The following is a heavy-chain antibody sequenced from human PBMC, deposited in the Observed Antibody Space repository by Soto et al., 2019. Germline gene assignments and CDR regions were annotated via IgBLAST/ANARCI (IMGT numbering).Heavy chain of an antibody. CDR3: ASQEGYYDIPEYYYYMDV. V-gene: IGHV4-39*01. CDR2: IYYSGST. CDR1: GGSISSSSYY. D-gene: IGHD3-9*01. J-gene: IGHJ6*03. Sequence: SETLSLTCTVSGGSISSSSYYWGWIRQPPGKGLEWIGSIYYSGSTYYKPSLKSRVTISVDTSKNQFYLKLSSVTAADTAVYYFASQEGYYDIPEYYYYMDVWGKGTTVTVSS.